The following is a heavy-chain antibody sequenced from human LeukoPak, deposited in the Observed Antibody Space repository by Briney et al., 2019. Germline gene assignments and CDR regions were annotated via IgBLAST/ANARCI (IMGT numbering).Heavy chain of an antibody. CDR3: ARDQDSSGYSFDY. CDR1: GFTFSSYG. CDR2: IKQDGSEK. J-gene: IGHJ4*02. D-gene: IGHD3-22*01. V-gene: IGHV3-7*01. Sequence: PGGSLRLSCAASGFTFSSYGMHWVRQAPGKGLEWVANIKQDGSEKYYVDSVKGRFTISRDNAKNSLYLQMNSLRAEDTAVYYCARDQDSSGYSFDYWGQGTLVTVSS.